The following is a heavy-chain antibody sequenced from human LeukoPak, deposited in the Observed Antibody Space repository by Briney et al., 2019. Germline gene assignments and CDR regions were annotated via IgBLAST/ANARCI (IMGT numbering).Heavy chain of an antibody. Sequence: PGGSLILSCAAAGFTVSSNYMSGVRQAPGKGLEWGSVIYSGGSTYYADSVKGRFTISRDNSKNTPYLQMNSLRAEETALYWCGREVPAGMAKGSDAFDIWGQGTMVTVSS. V-gene: IGHV3-53*01. D-gene: IGHD2-2*01. CDR3: GREVPAGMAKGSDAFDI. CDR2: IYSGGST. CDR1: GFTVSSNY. J-gene: IGHJ3*02.